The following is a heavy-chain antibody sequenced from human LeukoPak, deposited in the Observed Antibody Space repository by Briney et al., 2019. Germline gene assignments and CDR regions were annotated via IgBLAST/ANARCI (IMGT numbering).Heavy chain of an antibody. J-gene: IGHJ5*02. D-gene: IGHD2-21*02. CDR1: GFTFNSHE. V-gene: IGHV3-48*03. Sequence: HPGGSLRLSCAASGFTFNSHEMHWVRQAPGKGLEWVSYITSSGGITYYAVSVKGRFTVPRDNAKHSLFLQMNSLRAEDTAIYYCAGERNCGGDCYQGSWFDPWGQGTLVTVS. CDR2: ITSSGGIT. CDR3: AGERNCGGDCYQGSWFDP.